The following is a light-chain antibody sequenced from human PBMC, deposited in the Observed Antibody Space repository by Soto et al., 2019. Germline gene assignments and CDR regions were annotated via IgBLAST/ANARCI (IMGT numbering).Light chain of an antibody. CDR2: GAS. CDR1: QSVGSN. CDR3: QEYNNWPPDRT. V-gene: IGKV3-15*01. J-gene: IGKJ1*01. Sequence: EIVMTQSPATLSVSPGERATLSCRAGQSVGSNLVWYQQKPGQAPRLLIYGASTRATGNPARFSGIGSGTEFNLSISSLQSEDFEIYFCQEYNNWPPDRTFGQGTKVEIK.